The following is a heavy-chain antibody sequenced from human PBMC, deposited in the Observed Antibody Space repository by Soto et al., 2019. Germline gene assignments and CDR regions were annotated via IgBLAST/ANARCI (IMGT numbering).Heavy chain of an antibody. V-gene: IGHV4-30-2*01. J-gene: IGHJ5*02. D-gene: IGHD3-3*01. CDR2: TYHSGST. CDR1: GGSISSGGYS. CDR3: ARGVLRFLEWLSPEVPWFDP. Sequence: PSETLSLTCAVSGGSISSGGYSWSWIRQAPGKGLEWIGYTYHSGSTYYNPSLKSRVTISVDRSKNQFSLKLSSVTAADTAVYYCARGVLRFLEWLSPEVPWFDPWGQGTLVTVSS.